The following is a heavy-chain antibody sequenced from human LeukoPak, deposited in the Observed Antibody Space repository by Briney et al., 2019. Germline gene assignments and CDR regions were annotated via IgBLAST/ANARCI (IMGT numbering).Heavy chain of an antibody. CDR3: AKGAAAWAFDI. CDR1: GFTFSSYG. Sequence: PGGSLRLSCAASGFTFSSYGMHWVRQAPGKGLEWVAVISYDGSNKYYADSVKGRFTISRDNSKNTLYLQMNSLRAEDTAVYYCAKGAAAWAFDIWGQGTMVTVSS. J-gene: IGHJ3*02. V-gene: IGHV3-30*18. D-gene: IGHD6-25*01. CDR2: ISYDGSNK.